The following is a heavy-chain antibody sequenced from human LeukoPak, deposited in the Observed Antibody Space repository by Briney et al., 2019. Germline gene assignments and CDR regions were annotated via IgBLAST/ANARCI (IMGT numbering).Heavy chain of an antibody. V-gene: IGHV3-21*06. J-gene: IGHJ4*02. CDR1: GFTFSDYS. D-gene: IGHD6-13*01. CDR2: ISGDSRYI. CDR3: ARGPFSSSWSEFDY. Sequence: GGSLRLSCAASGFTFSDYSLSWVRQAPGKGLEWVSCISGDSRYIYYADSLKGRSTISRDNAQNSLYLHMNNLRAEDTAVYYCARGPFSSSWSEFDYWGQGTLLTVPS.